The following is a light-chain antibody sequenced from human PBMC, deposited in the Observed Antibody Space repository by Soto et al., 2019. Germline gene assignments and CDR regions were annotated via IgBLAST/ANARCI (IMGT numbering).Light chain of an antibody. CDR1: QSVSSSF. Sequence: EVVLTQSPGTLSLSPGERATLSFMASQSVSSSFLAWYQQKPGQAPRLLIHAASTGATGIPARFRGSGSGTDFTLTISSLEPEDSAVYYCQQYGSSPETFGQGTKVDIK. CDR3: QQYGSSPET. V-gene: IGKV3-20*01. J-gene: IGKJ1*01. CDR2: AAS.